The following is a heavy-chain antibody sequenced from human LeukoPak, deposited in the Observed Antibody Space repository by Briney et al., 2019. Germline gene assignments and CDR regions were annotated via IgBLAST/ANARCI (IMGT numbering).Heavy chain of an antibody. V-gene: IGHV3-74*01. J-gene: IGHJ4*02. Sequence: GGSLRLSCAASGFTFTNYWMHWVRQAPGKGLVWVARINKDGRGPDYADSVKGRFTVSRDNAKNTVHLQMNRLGAEDTAVYYCVRDGDHHDFDHWGQGTLVTV. CDR1: GFTFTNYW. CDR3: VRDGDHHDFDH. D-gene: IGHD7-27*01. CDR2: INKDGRGP.